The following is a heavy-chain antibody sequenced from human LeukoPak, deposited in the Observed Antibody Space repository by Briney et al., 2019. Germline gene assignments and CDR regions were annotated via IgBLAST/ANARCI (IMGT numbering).Heavy chain of an antibody. CDR1: GFNFGIYG. J-gene: IGHJ4*02. V-gene: IGHV3-33*06. CDR3: AKDHLFKDFDY. Sequence: GGSLRLSCTASGFNFGIYGMHWVRQAPGKGLEWVAVMWDDGTNEYYVESVKGRFTISRDNGKRTLYLQMNSLRVEDTAVYYCAKDHLFKDFDYWGQGTLVTVSS. D-gene: IGHD2-21*01. CDR2: MWDDGTNE.